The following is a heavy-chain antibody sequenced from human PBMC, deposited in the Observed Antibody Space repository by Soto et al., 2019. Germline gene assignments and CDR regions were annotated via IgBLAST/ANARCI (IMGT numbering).Heavy chain of an antibody. J-gene: IGHJ6*02. Sequence: QVQLVQSGAEVKKPGASVKVSCKASGYTFTGYYMHWVRQAPGQGLEWMGWINPNSGGTNYAQKFQGRVTMTRDTSISTAYMELSRLRSDDTAVYYCARDTTLYGSGKYGMDVWGQGTTVTGSS. D-gene: IGHD3-10*01. CDR3: ARDTTLYGSGKYGMDV. CDR2: INPNSGGT. CDR1: GYTFTGYY. V-gene: IGHV1-2*02.